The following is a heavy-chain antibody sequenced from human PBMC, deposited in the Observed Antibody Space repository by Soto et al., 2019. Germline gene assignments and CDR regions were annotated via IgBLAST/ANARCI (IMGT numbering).Heavy chain of an antibody. CDR1: GGTFSSYA. D-gene: IGHD3-22*01. Sequence: GASVKVSCKASGGTFSSYAISWVRQAPGQGLEWMGGIIPIFGTANYAQKFQGRVTITADESTSTAYMELSSLRSEDTAVYYCARDLGDDYYDSSGYSHPLDYWGQGTLVTVSS. CDR3: ARDLGDDYYDSSGYSHPLDY. CDR2: IIPIFGTA. V-gene: IGHV1-69*13. J-gene: IGHJ4*02.